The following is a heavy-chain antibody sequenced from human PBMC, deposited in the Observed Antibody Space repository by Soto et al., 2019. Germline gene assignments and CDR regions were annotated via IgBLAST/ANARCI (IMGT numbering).Heavy chain of an antibody. Sequence: EVQLVESGGGLVQPGGSLRLSCAASGFTFSSYWMSWVRQAPGKGLEWVANIKQDGSEKYYVDSVKGRFTISRDNAKNSRYLQMNSLRAEDTAVYYCARGGGSGWYRDAFDIWGQGTMVTVSS. CDR2: IKQDGSEK. J-gene: IGHJ3*02. CDR1: GFTFSSYW. D-gene: IGHD6-19*01. CDR3: ARGGGSGWYRDAFDI. V-gene: IGHV3-7*05.